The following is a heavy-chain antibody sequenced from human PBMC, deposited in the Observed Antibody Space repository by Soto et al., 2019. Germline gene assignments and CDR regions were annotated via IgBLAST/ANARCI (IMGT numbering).Heavy chain of an antibody. V-gene: IGHV4-39*01. CDR1: CSSISSSCYY. CDR3: ESLPSRHWVDH. Sequence: PXETLSVPWTVSCSSISSSCYYWGWIRQPPGRVLEWIVSLYYNVGTYYNPSLKSRVTISADTSANQFSLMVNSVTAADTAIYYCESLPSRHWVDHWGQGTLVTVSS. CDR2: LYYNVGT. J-gene: IGHJ5*02.